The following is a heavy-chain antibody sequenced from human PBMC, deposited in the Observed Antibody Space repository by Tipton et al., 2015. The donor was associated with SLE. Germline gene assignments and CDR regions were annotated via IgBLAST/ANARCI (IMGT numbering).Heavy chain of an antibody. Sequence: GSLRLSCAASGFTVSNSYMTWVRQAPGKGLEWVSVIYNSGSTYYGDSVKGRFTISRDNSKNTLYLQMNSLTPEDTAVYYCARILGGIDYWGQGALVRVS. D-gene: IGHD3-10*01. V-gene: IGHV3-66*02. CDR2: IYNSGST. CDR1: GFTVSNSY. CDR3: ARILGGIDY. J-gene: IGHJ4*02.